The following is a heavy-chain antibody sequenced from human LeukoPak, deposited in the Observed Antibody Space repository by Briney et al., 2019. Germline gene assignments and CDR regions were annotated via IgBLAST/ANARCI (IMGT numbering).Heavy chain of an antibody. V-gene: IGHV1-69*04. CDR1: GGTFSSYA. CDR2: IIPILGIA. J-gene: IGHJ3*01. D-gene: IGHD3-22*01. CDR3: ARVPYYYDSSGYYTAFDV. Sequence: SVKVSCKASGGTFSSYAISWVRQAPGQGLEWMGRIIPILGIANYAQKFQGRVTITADKSTSTAYMELSSLRSEDTAVYYCARVPYYYDSSGYYTAFDVWGQGTMVTVSS.